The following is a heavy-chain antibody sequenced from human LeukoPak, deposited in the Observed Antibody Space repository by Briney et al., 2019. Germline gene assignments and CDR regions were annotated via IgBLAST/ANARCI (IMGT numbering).Heavy chain of an antibody. Sequence: SETLSLTCTVSGGSISSYYWSWIRQPPGKGLEWIGYIYYSGSTNYNPSLKSRVTISVDTSKNQFSLKLSSVTAADTAVYYCARGPHDSSGYLYDYWGQGTLVTVSS. D-gene: IGHD3-22*01. CDR2: IYYSGST. CDR1: GGSISSYY. J-gene: IGHJ4*02. CDR3: ARGPHDSSGYLYDY. V-gene: IGHV4-59*08.